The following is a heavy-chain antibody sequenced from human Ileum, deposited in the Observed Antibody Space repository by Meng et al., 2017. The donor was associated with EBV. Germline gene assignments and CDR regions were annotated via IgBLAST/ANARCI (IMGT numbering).Heavy chain of an antibody. CDR2: IYYSGRT. CDR3: ARPIAAAGWFDP. J-gene: IGHJ5*02. Sequence: QLPLQESGPGLVKPSETLSRTCTVSGGPINSSSYYWGWIRQPPGKGLEWIGSIYYSGRTYYNPSLKSRVTISVDTSKNQFSLKLSSVTAADTAVYYCARPIAAAGWFDPWGQGTLVTVSS. D-gene: IGHD6-13*01. V-gene: IGHV4-39*01. CDR1: GGPINSSSYY.